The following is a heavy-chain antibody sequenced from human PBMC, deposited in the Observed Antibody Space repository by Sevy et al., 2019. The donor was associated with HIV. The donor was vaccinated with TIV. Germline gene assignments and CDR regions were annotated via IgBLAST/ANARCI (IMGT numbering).Heavy chain of an antibody. J-gene: IGHJ5*02. Sequence: SETLSLTCTVSGASISNSNYYWGWIRQPPGKGLEWIGDIDYRENTNYNPSLKSRVTISVDTSKNQFSLKVKSVTAADTAVYYCARRSAAPPNCFDPWGQGTLVTVSS. CDR2: IDYRENT. CDR1: GASISNSNYY. V-gene: IGHV4-39*01. D-gene: IGHD6-6*01. CDR3: ARRSAAPPNCFDP.